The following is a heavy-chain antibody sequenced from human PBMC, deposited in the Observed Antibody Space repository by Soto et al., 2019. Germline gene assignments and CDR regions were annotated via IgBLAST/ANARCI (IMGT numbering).Heavy chain of an antibody. CDR1: GGSISIGGYY. V-gene: IGHV4-31*03. J-gene: IGHJ5*02. Sequence: SETLSLTCTVSGGSISIGGYYLSWIRQHPGKGLEWIGYIYYSGSTYYNPSLKSRVTISVDTSKNQFSLKLSSVTAADTAVYYCARDLIHKQGPRFDPWGQGTLVTVSS. CDR3: ARDLIHKQGPRFDP. D-gene: IGHD6-13*01. CDR2: IYYSGST.